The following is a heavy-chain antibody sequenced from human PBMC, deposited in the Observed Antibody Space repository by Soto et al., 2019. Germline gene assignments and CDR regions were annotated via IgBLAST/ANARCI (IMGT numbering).Heavy chain of an antibody. CDR2: IYYSGST. CDR1: GGSISSYY. V-gene: IGHV4-59*04. J-gene: IGHJ5*02. D-gene: IGHD2-2*01. CDR3: ARQRDCSSSSCYPNWFDP. Sequence: PSETLSLTCTVSGGSISSYYWSWIRQPPGNGLEWIGYIYYSGSTYYNPSLKSRVTISVDTSKNQFSLKLSSVTAADTAVYYCARQRDCSSSSCYPNWFDPWGQGTLVTVSS.